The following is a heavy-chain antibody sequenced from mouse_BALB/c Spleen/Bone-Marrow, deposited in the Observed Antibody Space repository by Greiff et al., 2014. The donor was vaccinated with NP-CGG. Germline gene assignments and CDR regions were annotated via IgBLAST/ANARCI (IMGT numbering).Heavy chain of an antibody. CDR3: ARRTGYCFDY. J-gene: IGHJ2*01. CDR1: GDSITNAY. CDR2: ISYSGNT. V-gene: IGHV3-8*02. Sequence: EVKLVESGPSLVKPSQTLSLTCSVTGDSITNAYWNWIRKFPGNKIDYMGYISYSGNTYYNPSLKSRISITRVTSKNQFYLRLNSVTTEDTATYFCARRTGYCFDYWGQGTTLTVSS. D-gene: IGHD4-1*01.